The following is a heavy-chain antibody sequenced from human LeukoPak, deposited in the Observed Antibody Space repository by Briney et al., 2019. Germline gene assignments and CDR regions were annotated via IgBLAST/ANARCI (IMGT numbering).Heavy chain of an antibody. CDR2: ISGSGGGT. Sequence: PGGSLRLSCAASGFSFSNHAMSWVRRAPGTGLEWVSAISGSGGGTYYADSVKGRFTISRDNSKNTLFLQMNSLRAEDTAIYYCARPNTPLIVVVTAALDYWGQGTLVTVSS. CDR1: GFSFSNHA. D-gene: IGHD2-21*02. CDR3: ARPNTPLIVVVTAALDY. V-gene: IGHV3-23*01. J-gene: IGHJ4*02.